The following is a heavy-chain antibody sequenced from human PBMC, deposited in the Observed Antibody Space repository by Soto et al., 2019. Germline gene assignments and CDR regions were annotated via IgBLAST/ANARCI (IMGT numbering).Heavy chain of an antibody. V-gene: IGHV4-59*01. D-gene: IGHD3-10*01. CDR3: AGVGDGIEVPGRIKYFYH. CDR2: IYGTGTT. Sequence: PSETLSLTCTVSDGSISSYYWSWIRQPPGKGLEWIGYIYGTGTTNYSPSLTNRVTISVDMSKNQFSLRLSSVTAADTAVYYCAGVGDGIEVPGRIKYFYHWGQGTLGTGSS. J-gene: IGHJ4*02. CDR1: DGSISSYY.